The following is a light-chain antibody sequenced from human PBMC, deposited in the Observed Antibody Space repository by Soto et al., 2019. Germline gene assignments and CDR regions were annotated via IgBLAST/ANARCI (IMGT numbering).Light chain of an antibody. Sequence: MVMTQSPATLSVSPGERVTLSCRTSQNVTSNLAWYQLKPGQTPSLLIYGTSTSAPDIPVRFSGSGSGTDFNLTITTVQSGDSAVYYCQQYDDWGFGPGTKVEIK. CDR2: GTS. CDR1: QNVTSN. J-gene: IGKJ1*01. V-gene: IGKV3-15*01. CDR3: QQYDDWG.